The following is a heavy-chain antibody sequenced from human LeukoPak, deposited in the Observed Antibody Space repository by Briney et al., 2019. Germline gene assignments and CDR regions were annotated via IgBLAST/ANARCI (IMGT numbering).Heavy chain of an antibody. J-gene: IGHJ4*02. CDR2: ISSSSSYI. Sequence: PGGSLRLSCAASGFTFSSYSMNWVRQAPGKGLEWVSSISSSSSYIYYADSVKGRFTISRDNAKNSLFLEMNSLRAEDTAVYYCARDGDRMYEVYDYWGQGTLVTVSS. CDR3: ARDGDRMYEVYDY. CDR1: GFTFSSYS. V-gene: IGHV3-21*06. D-gene: IGHD1-14*01.